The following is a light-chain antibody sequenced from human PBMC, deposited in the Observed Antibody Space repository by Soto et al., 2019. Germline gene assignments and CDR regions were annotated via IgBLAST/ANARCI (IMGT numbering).Light chain of an antibody. V-gene: IGKV3-20*01. J-gene: IGKJ1*01. CDR1: QSVSSSY. Sequence: EIVLTQSPGTLSLSPGERATLSCRASQSVSSSYLAWYQQKPGQAPRLLIYYISTRATGIPARFSGSGSGTEFTLTISSLQPDDFATYYCQQYDSYSWTFGQGTKVDIK. CDR3: QQYDSYSWT. CDR2: YIS.